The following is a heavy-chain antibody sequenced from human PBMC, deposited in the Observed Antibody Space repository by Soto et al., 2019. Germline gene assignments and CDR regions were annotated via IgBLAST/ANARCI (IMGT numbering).Heavy chain of an antibody. V-gene: IGHV1-69*13. CDR2: IIPIFGTA. Sequence: SVKVSCKASGGTFSSYAISWVRQAPGQGLEWMGGIIPIFGTANYAQKFQGRVTITADESTSTAYMELSSLRSEDTAVYYCARLVVPAAARDVWGQGTTATVSS. J-gene: IGHJ6*02. CDR1: GGTFSSYA. CDR3: ARLVVPAAARDV. D-gene: IGHD2-2*01.